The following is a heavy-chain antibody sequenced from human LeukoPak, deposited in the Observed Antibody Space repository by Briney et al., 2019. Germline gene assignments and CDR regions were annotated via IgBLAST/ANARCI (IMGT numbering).Heavy chain of an antibody. V-gene: IGHV3-21*01. J-gene: IGHJ4*02. Sequence: PGGSLRLSCAASGFTFSTYSMTWVRQAPGKGLEWVSSMSSSSGNTYYADSVKGRFTISRDNAKNSLYLQMNSLRAEDTAVYYCVRYSSGPNYFDYWGQGTLVTVSS. CDR3: VRYSSGPNYFDY. D-gene: IGHD6-19*01. CDR2: MSSSSGNT. CDR1: GFTFSTYS.